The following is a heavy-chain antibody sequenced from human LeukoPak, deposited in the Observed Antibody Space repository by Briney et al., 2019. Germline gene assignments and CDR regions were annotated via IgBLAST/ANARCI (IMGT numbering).Heavy chain of an antibody. V-gene: IGHV4-39*07. Sequence: SETLSLTCTVSGGSISSSSYYWGWIRQPPGKGLEWIGSIYYSGSTNYNPSLKSRVTISVDTSKNQFSLKLSSVTAADTAVYYCARLAALYYYDTYAFDIWGQGTMVTVSS. CDR1: GGSISSSSYY. J-gene: IGHJ3*02. D-gene: IGHD3-22*01. CDR2: IYYSGST. CDR3: ARLAALYYYDTYAFDI.